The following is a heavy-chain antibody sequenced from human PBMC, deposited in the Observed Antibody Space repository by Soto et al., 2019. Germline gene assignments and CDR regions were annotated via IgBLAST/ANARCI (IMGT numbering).Heavy chain of an antibody. CDR1: GFTFSSYS. J-gene: IGHJ4*02. CDR3: ASLSGVTGTTTAIDY. Sequence: GGSLRLSCAASGFTFSSYSMNWVRQGPGKGLEWVSYISSSSSTIYYADSVKGRFTISRDNAKNSLYLQMNSLRAEDTAVYYCASLSGVTGTTTAIDYWGQGTLDTGSS. CDR2: ISSSSSTI. V-gene: IGHV3-48*01. D-gene: IGHD1-7*01.